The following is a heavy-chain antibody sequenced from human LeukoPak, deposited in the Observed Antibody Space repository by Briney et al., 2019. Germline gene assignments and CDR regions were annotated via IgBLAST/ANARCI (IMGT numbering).Heavy chain of an antibody. Sequence: GGSLRLSCAASGFTVSSNYMSWVRQAPGKGLEWVSVIYSGGTIYYADSVKGRFTISRDNSKNTLYLQMNSLRAEDTAVYYCAKDGIAAAGLYYYYMDVWGKGTTVTVSS. J-gene: IGHJ6*03. CDR1: GFTVSSNY. D-gene: IGHD6-13*01. V-gene: IGHV3-53*01. CDR3: AKDGIAAAGLYYYYMDV. CDR2: IYSGGTI.